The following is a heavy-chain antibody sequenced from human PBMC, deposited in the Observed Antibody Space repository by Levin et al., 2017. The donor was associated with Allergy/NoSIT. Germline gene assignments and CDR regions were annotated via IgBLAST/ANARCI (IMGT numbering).Heavy chain of an antibody. CDR3: ARIRITYDSSGYYGMDV. CDR1: GFSLSTSGMC. J-gene: IGHJ6*02. D-gene: IGHD3-22*01. V-gene: IGHV2-70*11. Sequence: SGPTLVKPTQTLTLTCTVSGFSLSTSGMCVSWIRQPPGKALEWLARIDWDDDKYYSTSLKTRLTISKDTSKNQVILTMTNMDPVDTASYYCARIRITYDSSGYYGMDVWGQGTTVTVSS. CDR2: IDWDDDK.